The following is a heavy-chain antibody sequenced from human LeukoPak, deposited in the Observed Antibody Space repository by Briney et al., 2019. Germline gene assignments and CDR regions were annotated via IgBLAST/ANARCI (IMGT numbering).Heavy chain of an antibody. J-gene: IGHJ4*02. Sequence: ASVKVSCKAPGYTFTSYYMHWVRQAPGQGLEWMGIINPSGGSTSYAQKFQGRVTMTRDTSTSTVYMELSSLRSEDTAVYYCARDPDKDYYYDSSGYYMYYWGQGTLVTVSS. CDR1: GYTFTSYY. V-gene: IGHV1-46*01. CDR3: ARDPDKDYYYDSSGYYMYY. CDR2: INPSGGST. D-gene: IGHD3-22*01.